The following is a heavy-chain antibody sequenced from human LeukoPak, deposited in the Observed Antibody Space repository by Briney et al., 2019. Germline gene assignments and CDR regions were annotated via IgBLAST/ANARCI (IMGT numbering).Heavy chain of an antibody. J-gene: IGHJ3*02. CDR2: INWNGGST. CDR3: ARRDIVVVPAAIIGAFDI. V-gene: IGHV3-20*04. Sequence: GGSLRLSCAASGFTFDDYGMSWVRQAPGKGLEWVSGINWNGGSTGYADSVKGRFTISRDNAKNSLYLQMNSLRAEDTALYYCARRDIVVVPAAIIGAFDIWGQGTMVTVSS. CDR1: GFTFDDYG. D-gene: IGHD2-2*02.